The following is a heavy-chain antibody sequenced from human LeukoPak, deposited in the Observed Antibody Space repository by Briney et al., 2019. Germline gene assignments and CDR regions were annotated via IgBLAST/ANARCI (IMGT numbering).Heavy chain of an antibody. V-gene: IGHV3-33*01. CDR2: IWYDGSNK. CDR1: GFTFSSYG. Sequence: GGSLRLSCAASGFTFSSYGMHWVRQAPGKGLEWVAVIWYDGSNKYYADSVKGRFTISRDNAKNSLYLQMNSLRDEDTAVYYCARDILTGSGAFDIWGQGTMVTVSS. D-gene: IGHD3-9*01. J-gene: IGHJ3*02. CDR3: ARDILTGSGAFDI.